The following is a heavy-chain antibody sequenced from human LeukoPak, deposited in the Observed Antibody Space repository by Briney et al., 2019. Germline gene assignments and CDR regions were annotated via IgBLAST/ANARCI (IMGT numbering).Heavy chain of an antibody. D-gene: IGHD6-6*01. CDR1: GFTFSSYG. Sequence: GGSLRLSCAASGFTFSSYGMHWVRQAPGKGLEWVAFIRYDGSNKYYADSVKGRFTISRDNSKNTLYLQMNSLRAEDTAVYYCAKDFEIAARPGGFDYWGQGTLVTVSS. CDR2: IRYDGSNK. CDR3: AKDFEIAARPGGFDY. V-gene: IGHV3-30*02. J-gene: IGHJ4*02.